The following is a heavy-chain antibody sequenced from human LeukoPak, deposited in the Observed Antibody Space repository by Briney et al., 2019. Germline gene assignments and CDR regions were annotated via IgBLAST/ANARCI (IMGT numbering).Heavy chain of an antibody. CDR2: IYPHDSDT. Sequence: GESLKISCKGSGYSFSSYWIGWVRQMPGKGLEWMGIIYPHDSDTRYSPSFQGQVTMSADKSINTAYLQWSSLKASDTAMYYCARRFGRWAYYFVYWGQGTLVTVSS. CDR1: GYSFSSYW. J-gene: IGHJ4*02. CDR3: ARRFGRWAYYFVY. V-gene: IGHV5-51*01. D-gene: IGHD3-10*01.